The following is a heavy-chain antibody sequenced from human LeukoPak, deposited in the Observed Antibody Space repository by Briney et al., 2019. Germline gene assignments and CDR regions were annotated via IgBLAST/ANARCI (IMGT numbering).Heavy chain of an antibody. J-gene: IGHJ4*02. CDR3: AKQQQLGFDY. D-gene: IGHD6-13*01. Sequence: QAGGSLRLSCAAPGFTFISYGMHWVRQAPGKGLEWVAVISFDGSDKYYADSVKGRFTISRDNSKNTLYLQMDSLRAEDTAVYYCAKQQQLGFDYWGQGTLVTVSS. V-gene: IGHV3-30*18. CDR2: ISFDGSDK. CDR1: GFTFISYG.